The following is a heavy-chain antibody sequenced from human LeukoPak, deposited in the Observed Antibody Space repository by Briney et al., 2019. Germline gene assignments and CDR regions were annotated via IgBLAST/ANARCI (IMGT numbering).Heavy chain of an antibody. CDR1: GYSFTTFW. CDR3: ARGHDY. V-gene: IGHV5-51*01. J-gene: IGHJ4*02. CDR2: IHPGDSKT. Sequence: GASLKISCKGSGYSFTTFWIAWVRQMPGKGLEWMAIIHPGDSKTIYSPSVQGQVSISADKSISTAYLHWSTLKASDTAMYYCARGHDYWGQGTLVTVSS.